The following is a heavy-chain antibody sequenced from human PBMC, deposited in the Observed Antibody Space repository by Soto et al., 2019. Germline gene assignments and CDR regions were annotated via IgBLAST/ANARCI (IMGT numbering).Heavy chain of an antibody. CDR2: INTGNVNS. D-gene: IGHD4-17*01. CDR3: ARNVDYFDP. J-gene: IGHJ5*02. CDR1: GYTFTRYA. V-gene: IGHV1-3*04. Sequence: QVQLVQSGPEVKKPGASVKVSCKASGYTFTRYAMHWVRQAPGQGLEWMGWINTGNVNSHYSQKFQGRVPFTRDTAATTAYMELTGLRPEDTAIYFCARNVDYFDPWGQGTLVTVSS.